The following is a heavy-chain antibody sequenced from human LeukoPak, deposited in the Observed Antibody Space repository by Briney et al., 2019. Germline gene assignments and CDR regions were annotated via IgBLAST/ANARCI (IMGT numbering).Heavy chain of an antibody. CDR2: INAGNGNT. D-gene: IGHD3-10*01. V-gene: IGHV1-3*01. CDR3: AREGILRFGESPYYYYGMDV. CDR1: GYTFTSYA. J-gene: IGHJ6*04. Sequence: ASVKVSCKASGYTFTSYAMHWVRQAPGQRLEWMGWINAGNGNTKYSQKFQGRVTITRDTSASTAYMELSSLRSEDTAVYYCAREGILRFGESPYYYYGMDVWGKGTTVTVSS.